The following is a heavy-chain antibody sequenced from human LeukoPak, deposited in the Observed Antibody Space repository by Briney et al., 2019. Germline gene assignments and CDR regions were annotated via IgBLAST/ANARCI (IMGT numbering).Heavy chain of an antibody. CDR3: ASLVPYSSSWYYTHYYYYMDV. V-gene: IGHV3-23*01. D-gene: IGHD6-13*01. J-gene: IGHJ6*03. CDR2: ISGSGGST. Sequence: GGSLRLSCAASGFTFSSYAMSWVRQAPGKGLEWVSAISGSGGSTYYADSVKGRFTISRDNSKNTLYLQMNSLRAEDTAVYYCASLVPYSSSWYYTHYYYYMDVWGKGTTVTISS. CDR1: GFTFSSYA.